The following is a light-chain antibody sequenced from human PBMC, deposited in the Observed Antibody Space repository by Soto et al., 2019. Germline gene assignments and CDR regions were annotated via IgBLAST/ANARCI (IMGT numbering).Light chain of an antibody. CDR3: MQGPQTPYT. CDR2: LGS. CDR1: QSLLHSNGDTF. J-gene: IGKJ2*01. V-gene: IGKV2-28*01. Sequence: DIVVTQSPLSLPVTPGEPASISCRSGQSLLHSNGDTFLAWYLQKPGQSPQILIYLGSNRASGVPDRFSGSGSGTDFTLKISRVEAEDVGVYYCMQGPQTPYTFGQGTKLEIK.